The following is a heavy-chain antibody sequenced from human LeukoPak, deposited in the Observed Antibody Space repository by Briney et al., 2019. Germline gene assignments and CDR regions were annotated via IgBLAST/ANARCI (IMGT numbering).Heavy chain of an antibody. Sequence: GGLRLSCAASGFTFSSYGMSWVRQAPGKGLEWVSAISGSGGSTYYADSVKGRFTISRDNSKNTLYLQMNSLRVEDTAVYYCAKSSRITMIVVVKEGYYFDYWGQGTLVTVSS. CDR2: ISGSGGST. J-gene: IGHJ4*02. CDR1: GFTFSSYG. CDR3: AKSSRITMIVVVKEGYYFDY. V-gene: IGHV3-23*01. D-gene: IGHD3-22*01.